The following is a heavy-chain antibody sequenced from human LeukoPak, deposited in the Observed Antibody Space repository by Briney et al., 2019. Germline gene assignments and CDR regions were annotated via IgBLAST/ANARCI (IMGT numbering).Heavy chain of an antibody. D-gene: IGHD6-19*01. CDR3: ARGGWSPDNRYFDL. CDR2: FGTGGDS. CDR1: GFTFSSHD. J-gene: IGHJ2*01. V-gene: IGHV3-13*04. Sequence: GGSLRLSCVGSGFTFSSHDMHWVRQAAGRGLEWVSAFGTGGDSYYPGSVKGRFTISSEDAKNSLYLQMNSLRAGDTAVYYCARGGWSPDNRYFDLWGRGTLVTVSS.